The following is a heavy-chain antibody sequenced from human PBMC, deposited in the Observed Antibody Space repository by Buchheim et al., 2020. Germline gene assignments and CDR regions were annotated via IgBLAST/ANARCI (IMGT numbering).Heavy chain of an antibody. V-gene: IGHV4-39*01. CDR2: IYYSGST. Sequence: QLQLQESGPGLVKPSETLSLTCTVSGGSISSSSYYWGWIRQPPGKGLEWIGSIYYSGSTYYNPSLKSRVTISVDTSKNQVFLKLSSVTAADTAVYYCARQEGDYMTTVTRMDYWGQGTL. J-gene: IGHJ4*02. D-gene: IGHD4-17*01. CDR1: GGSISSSSYY. CDR3: ARQEGDYMTTVTRMDY.